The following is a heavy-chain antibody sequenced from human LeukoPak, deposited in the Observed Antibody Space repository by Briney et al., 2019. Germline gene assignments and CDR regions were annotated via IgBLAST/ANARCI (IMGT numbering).Heavy chain of an antibody. CDR3: VSPLRYSSSWYYFDY. CDR1: GFTFSSYS. CDR2: ISSSSSYI. J-gene: IGHJ4*02. V-gene: IGHV3-21*01. D-gene: IGHD6-13*01. Sequence: GGSLRLSCAASGFTFSSYSMNWVRQAPGKGLEWVSSISSSSSYIYYADSVKGRFTISRDNAKNSLYLQMNSLRAEDTAVYYCVSPLRYSSSWYYFDYWGQGTLVTVSS.